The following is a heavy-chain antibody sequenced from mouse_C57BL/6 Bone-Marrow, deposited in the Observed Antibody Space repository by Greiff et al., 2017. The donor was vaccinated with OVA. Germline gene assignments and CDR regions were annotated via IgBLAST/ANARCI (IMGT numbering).Heavy chain of an antibody. Sequence: VQLKESGGGLVQPGGSLKLSCAASGFTFSDYYMYWVRQTPEKRLEWVAYISNGGGSTYYPDTVKGRFTISRDNAKNTLYLQMSRLKSEDTAMYYCARRVTTEEWFAYWGQGTLVTVSA. CDR2: ISNGGGST. J-gene: IGHJ3*01. D-gene: IGHD2-5*01. CDR1: GFTFSDYY. V-gene: IGHV5-12*01. CDR3: ARRVTTEEWFAY.